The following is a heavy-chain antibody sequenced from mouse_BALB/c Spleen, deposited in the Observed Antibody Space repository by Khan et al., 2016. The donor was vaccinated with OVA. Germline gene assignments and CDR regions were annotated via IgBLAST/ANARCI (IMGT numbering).Heavy chain of an antibody. CDR1: GYTFINYW. CDR2: INPTTGYT. Sequence: ECGAELAKPGASVKMSCKASGYTFINYWMNWVKQRPGQGLEWIGYINPTTGYTEYTLKFKDKATLTADKSSSTAHMQLSSLTSEDSAVYYCARRGLRWDFDYWGQGTTLTVSS. J-gene: IGHJ2*01. CDR3: ARRGLRWDFDY. D-gene: IGHD1-1*01. V-gene: IGHV1-7*01.